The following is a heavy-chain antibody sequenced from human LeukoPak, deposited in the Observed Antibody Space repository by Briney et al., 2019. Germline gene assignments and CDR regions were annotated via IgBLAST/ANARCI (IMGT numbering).Heavy chain of an antibody. D-gene: IGHD6-19*01. CDR1: GGLITSTIHY. CDR2: IYYNGTT. CDR3: ARKPTVRRGAVASNFDY. V-gene: IGHV4-39*01. Sequence: PSETLSLTCSVSGGLITSTIHYWAWIRQPPGKGLEWIASIYYNGTTYYNASLESRVTMSVDTSRNQFSLRLRSVSAADTSVYYCARKPTVRRGAVASNFDYWGQGTLVTVSS. J-gene: IGHJ4*02.